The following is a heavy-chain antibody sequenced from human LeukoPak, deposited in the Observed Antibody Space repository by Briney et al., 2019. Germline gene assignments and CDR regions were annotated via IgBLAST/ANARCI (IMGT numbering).Heavy chain of an antibody. CDR3: ARGFHSSSWYIWFDP. J-gene: IGHJ5*02. D-gene: IGHD6-13*01. CDR2: INHSGST. CDR1: GGSFSGYY. Sequence: SETLSLTCAVYGGSFSGYYWSWIRQPPGKGLEWIGEINHSGSTNYNPSLKSRVTIPVDTSKNQFSLKLSSVTAADTAAYYCARGFHSSSWYIWFDPWGQGTLVTVSS. V-gene: IGHV4-34*01.